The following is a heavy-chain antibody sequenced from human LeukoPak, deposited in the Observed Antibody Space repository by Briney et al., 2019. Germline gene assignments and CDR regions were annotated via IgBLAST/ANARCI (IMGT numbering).Heavy chain of an antibody. Sequence: GGSLRLSCAASGFTFSSYWMHWVRQVPGKGLVWVSRINTDGSSTSYADSVKGRFTISRDNAKNTLYLQMNSLRAEDTAVYYCVRDLLAGLTPDYLGQGAQLSVSS. J-gene: IGHJ4*02. CDR3: VRDLLAGLTPDY. CDR2: INTDGSST. D-gene: IGHD3-9*01. CDR1: GFTFSSYW. V-gene: IGHV3-74*01.